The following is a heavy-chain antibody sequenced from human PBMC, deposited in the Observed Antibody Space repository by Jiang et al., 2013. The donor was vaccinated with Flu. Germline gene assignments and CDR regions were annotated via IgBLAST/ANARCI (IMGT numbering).Heavy chain of an antibody. D-gene: IGHD3-22*01. CDR3: AKDLADYYDSSGYSNWFDP. CDR2: ISGSGDKT. V-gene: IGHV3-23*01. Sequence: ISGSGDKTYTFFFSDSVKGRFTISRDNSKNTLYLQMNSLRAEDTAVYYCAKDLADYYDSSGYSNWFDPWGQGTLVTVSS. J-gene: IGHJ5*02.